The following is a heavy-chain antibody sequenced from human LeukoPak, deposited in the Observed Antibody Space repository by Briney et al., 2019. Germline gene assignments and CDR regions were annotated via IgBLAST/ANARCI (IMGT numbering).Heavy chain of an antibody. CDR1: GFTVSSNY. V-gene: IGHV3-7*01. CDR2: IKQDGSEK. Sequence: PGGSLRLSCAASGFTVSSNYMSWVRQAPGKGLEWVANIKQDGSEKYYVDSVKGRFTISRDNAKNSLYLQMNSLRAEDTAVYYRARVLYSSSTGGYWGQGTLVTVSS. CDR3: ARVLYSSSTGGY. J-gene: IGHJ4*02. D-gene: IGHD6-13*01.